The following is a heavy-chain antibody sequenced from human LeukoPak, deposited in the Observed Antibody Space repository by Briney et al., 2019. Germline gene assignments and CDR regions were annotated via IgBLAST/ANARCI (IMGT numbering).Heavy chain of an antibody. V-gene: IGHV4-38-2*02. CDR2: IYHSGRT. J-gene: IGHJ3*02. CDR1: GYSISSGYY. Sequence: SETLSLTCTVSGYSISSGYYRGWIRQPPGKGLEWIGSIYHSGRTFYNPSLKSRVTISVDTSRNQFSLKLNSVTAADTAVYYCAKSNGYGLVDIWGQGTMVTVSS. D-gene: IGHD3-10*01. CDR3: AKSNGYGLVDI.